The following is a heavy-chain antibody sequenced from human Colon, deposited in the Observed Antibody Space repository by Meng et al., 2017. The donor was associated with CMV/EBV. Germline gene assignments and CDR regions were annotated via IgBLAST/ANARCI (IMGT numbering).Heavy chain of an antibody. Sequence: GESLKISCAASGFTFSNYEMNWVRQAPGKGLEWVAYINTLENSIFYADSVKGRFTISRDNAQNSLHLQMNSLRVEDSAIYYCARTPGSSPAGGDGMDVWGQGTTVTVSS. CDR1: GFTFSNYE. CDR2: INTLENSI. CDR3: ARTPGSSPAGGDGMDV. D-gene: IGHD6-13*01. J-gene: IGHJ6*02. V-gene: IGHV3-48*03.